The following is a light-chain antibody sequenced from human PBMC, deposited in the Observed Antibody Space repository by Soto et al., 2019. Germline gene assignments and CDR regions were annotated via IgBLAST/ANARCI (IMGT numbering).Light chain of an antibody. Sequence: QSVLTQPASVSGSPGQSITISCTGTSSDVGGYNYVSWYQQHPGKAPKLILYDVNNRPSGVSDRFSGFKSGNTASLTISGLQVEDEADYYCRSYTSSTTDVFGPGTKVTVL. CDR1: SSDVGGYNY. J-gene: IGLJ1*01. CDR2: DVN. CDR3: RSYTSSTTDV. V-gene: IGLV2-14*01.